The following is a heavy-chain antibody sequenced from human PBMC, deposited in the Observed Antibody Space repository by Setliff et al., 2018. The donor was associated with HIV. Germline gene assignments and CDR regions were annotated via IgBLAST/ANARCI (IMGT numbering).Heavy chain of an antibody. CDR1: GGSISAYF. D-gene: IGHD7-27*01. J-gene: IGHJ2*01. CDR3: ARALGIGGWYFDL. Sequence: KTSETLSLTCTVSGGSISAYFWTWIRQPAGKGLEWIGRIYSGGSTNYNPSLNSRVTVSVDTSKNHFSLKLTSVTAADTAVYYCARALGIGGWYFDLWGRGTLVTVSS. CDR2: IYSGGST. V-gene: IGHV4-4*07.